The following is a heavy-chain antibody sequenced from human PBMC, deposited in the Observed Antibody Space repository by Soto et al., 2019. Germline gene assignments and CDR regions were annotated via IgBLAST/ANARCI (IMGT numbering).Heavy chain of an antibody. CDR3: AGERGVWFGDLLPHGWFDS. CDR1: GGSVSSVTSY. D-gene: IGHD3-10*01. V-gene: IGHV4-61*01. J-gene: IGHJ5*01. CDR2: IFYTGTT. Sequence: SETLSLTCTVSGGSVSSVTSYWSWIRQPPGKGLEWIGNIFYTGTTSYNPSLKRRVAISIDTSRHEFSPRLTSETAADTAFYYCAGERGVWFGDLLPHGWFDSWGQVTLVTVSS.